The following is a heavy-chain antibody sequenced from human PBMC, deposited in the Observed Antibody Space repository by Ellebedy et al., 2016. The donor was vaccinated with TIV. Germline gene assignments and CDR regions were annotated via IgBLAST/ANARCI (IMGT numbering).Heavy chain of an antibody. J-gene: IGHJ6*02. V-gene: IGHV1-69*13. D-gene: IGHD2-2*02. CDR2: IIPIFGTA. Sequence: AASVKVSCKASGYTFTSYYIHWARQAPGQGLEWMGGIIPIFGTANYAQKFQGRVTITADESTSTAYMELSSLRSEDTAVYYCARRLRLRRSYNYFGLDVWGQGTTVTVSS. CDR3: ARRLRLRRSYNYFGLDV. CDR1: GYTFTSYY.